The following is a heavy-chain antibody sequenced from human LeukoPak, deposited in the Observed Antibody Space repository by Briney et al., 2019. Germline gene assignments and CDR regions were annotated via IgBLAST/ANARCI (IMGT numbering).Heavy chain of an antibody. J-gene: IGHJ4*02. CDR3: ARPDCTGGVCYKWDPGYYFDY. Sequence: SETLSPTCTVSGGSISSYYWSWIRQPPGKGLEWIGYINYSGSTNYNPSLKSRVTISVDTSKNQFSLKLSSVTAADTAVYYCARPDCTGGVCYKWDPGYYFDYWGQGTLVTVSS. V-gene: IGHV4-59*01. CDR2: INYSGST. CDR1: GGSISSYY. D-gene: IGHD2-8*02.